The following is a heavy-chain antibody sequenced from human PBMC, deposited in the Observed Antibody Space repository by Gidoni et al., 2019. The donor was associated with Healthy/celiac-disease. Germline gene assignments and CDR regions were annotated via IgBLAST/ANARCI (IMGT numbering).Heavy chain of an antibody. D-gene: IGHD3-10*01. J-gene: IGHJ5*02. Sequence: QVQLVQSGAEVKKPGASVKVSCKASGYTSTSYYMHWVRQAPGQGLEWMGIITPSGGSTSYAQKFQGRVTMTRDTSTSTVYMELSSLRSEDTAVYYCARGGVTMVRGVNNWFDPWGQGTLVTVSS. CDR3: ARGGVTMVRGVNNWFDP. CDR2: ITPSGGST. V-gene: IGHV1-46*03. CDR1: GYTSTSYY.